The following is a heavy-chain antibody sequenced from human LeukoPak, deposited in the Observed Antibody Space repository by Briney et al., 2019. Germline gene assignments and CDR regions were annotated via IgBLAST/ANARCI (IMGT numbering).Heavy chain of an antibody. CDR3: ARTYYYDSSGYYPIYYFDY. CDR1: GGTFSSYA. V-gene: IGHV1-69*05. J-gene: IGHJ4*02. CDR2: ISPIFGTA. Sequence: SVKVSCKASGGTFSSYAISWVRQAPGQGLEGMGGISPIFGTANYAQKCQGRVTITTDESTITAYIELSSLRSEDTAGYYCARTYYYDSSGYYPIYYFDYWGQGTLVTVSS. D-gene: IGHD3-22*01.